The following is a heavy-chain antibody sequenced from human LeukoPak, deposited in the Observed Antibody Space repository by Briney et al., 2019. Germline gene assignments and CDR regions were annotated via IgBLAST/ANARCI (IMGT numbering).Heavy chain of an antibody. V-gene: IGHV1-2*02. J-gene: IGHJ4*02. CDR3: ARGYCTNGVCYYFDY. D-gene: IGHD2-8*01. CDR2: INPNSGGT. CDR1: GYTFTGYY. Sequence: ASVKVSCKASGYTFTGYYMHWVRQAAGQGLEWMGWINPNSGGTNYAQKFQGRVTMTRDTSISTAYMELSRLRSDDTAVYYCARGYCTNGVCYYFDYWGQGTLVTVSS.